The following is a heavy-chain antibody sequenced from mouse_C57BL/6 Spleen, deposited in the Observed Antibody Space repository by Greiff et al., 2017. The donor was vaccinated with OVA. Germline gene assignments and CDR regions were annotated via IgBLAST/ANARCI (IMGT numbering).Heavy chain of an antibody. V-gene: IGHV14-4*01. Sequence: EVQLQQSGAELVRPGASVKLSCTASGFNITDDYMHWVKQRPEQGLEWIGWIDPENGDTEYASKFQGKATITADTSSNTAYLQLSSLTSEDTAVYYCTTSSGYVGFAYWGQGTLVTVSA. D-gene: IGHD3-2*02. CDR2: IDPENGDT. J-gene: IGHJ3*01. CDR3: TTSSGYVGFAY. CDR1: GFNITDDY.